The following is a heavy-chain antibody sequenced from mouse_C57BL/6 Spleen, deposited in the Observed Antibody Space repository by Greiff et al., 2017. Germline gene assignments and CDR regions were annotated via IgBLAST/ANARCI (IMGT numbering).Heavy chain of an antibody. D-gene: IGHD2-3*01. CDR3: AYYDGYYSPFDY. V-gene: IGHV1-53*01. CDR1: GYTFTSYW. Sequence: QVQLKQPGTELVKPGASVKLSCKASGYTFTSYWMHWVKQRPGQGLEWIGNINPSNGGTNYNEKFKSKATLTVDKSSSTAYMQLSSLTSEDSAVYYCAYYDGYYSPFDYWGQGTTLTVSS. J-gene: IGHJ2*01. CDR2: INPSNGGT.